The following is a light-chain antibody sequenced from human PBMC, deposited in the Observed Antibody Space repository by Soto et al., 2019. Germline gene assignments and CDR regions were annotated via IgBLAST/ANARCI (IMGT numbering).Light chain of an antibody. V-gene: IGKV1-9*01. CDR1: QGISSY. J-gene: IGKJ5*01. CDR3: QQLNSYLIT. Sequence: DIQLTQSPSFLSASVGDRVTITCRASQGISSYLAWYQQKAGKAPKLLIYTASTLQSGVPSRFSGSGSGTEFSLTIIILQPEDFSTYYCQQLNSYLITVGQGTRLEIK. CDR2: TAS.